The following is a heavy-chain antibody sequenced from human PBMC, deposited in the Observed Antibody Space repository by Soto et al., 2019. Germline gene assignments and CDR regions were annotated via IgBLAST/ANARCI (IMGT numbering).Heavy chain of an antibody. CDR3: ARVPYKWNYFYYYGMDV. Sequence: PSETLSLTCTVSGGSVSSGSYYWSWIRQPPGKGLEWVGYIYYSGSTNYNPSLKSRVTISIDTSKNHFSLKLSSVIAADTAVYYCARVPYKWNYFYYYGMDVWGQGTTVTVSS. CDR1: GGSVSSGSYY. CDR2: IYYSGST. D-gene: IGHD1-20*01. J-gene: IGHJ6*02. V-gene: IGHV4-61*03.